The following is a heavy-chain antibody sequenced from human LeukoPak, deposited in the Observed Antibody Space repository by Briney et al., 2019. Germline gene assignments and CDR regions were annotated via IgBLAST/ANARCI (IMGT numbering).Heavy chain of an antibody. D-gene: IGHD1-1*01. Sequence: ASVKVSCKASGYTFTGYYMHWVRQAPGQGLEWMGRINPNSGGTNYAQKFQGRVTMTRITSISTAYMELSSLRSEDTAVYYCATQARNGENYFDYWGQGTLVTVSS. J-gene: IGHJ4*02. CDR1: GYTFTGYY. CDR3: ATQARNGENYFDY. V-gene: IGHV1-2*06. CDR2: INPNSGGT.